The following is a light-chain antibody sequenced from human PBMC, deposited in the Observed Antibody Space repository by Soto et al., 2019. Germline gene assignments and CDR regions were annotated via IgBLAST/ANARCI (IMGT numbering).Light chain of an antibody. CDR2: GAS. Sequence: EIVLTQSPGTLSLSPGERATLSCRAGQTVSSSYLAWYQQKPGQAPRLLIHGASTRATGIPDRFSGSGSGTDFTLTISGLEPEDFAVYYCQHYNNWPPWTFGQGTKVDIK. V-gene: IGKV3-20*01. J-gene: IGKJ1*01. CDR3: QHYNNWPPWT. CDR1: QTVSSSY.